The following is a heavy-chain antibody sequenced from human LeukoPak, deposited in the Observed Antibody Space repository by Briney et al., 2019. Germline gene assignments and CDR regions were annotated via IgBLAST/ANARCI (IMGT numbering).Heavy chain of an antibody. D-gene: IGHD3-10*01. J-gene: IGHJ4*02. CDR3: ARDLWFGELLYIPGY. CDR1: GFTFSSYA. V-gene: IGHV3-30-3*01. Sequence: SGRSLRLSCAASGFTFSSYAMHWVRQAPGKGLEWVAVMSYDGSNKYYADSVKGRFTISRDNSKNTLYLQMNSLRAEDTAVYYCARDLWFGELLYIPGYWGQGTLVTVSS. CDR2: MSYDGSNK.